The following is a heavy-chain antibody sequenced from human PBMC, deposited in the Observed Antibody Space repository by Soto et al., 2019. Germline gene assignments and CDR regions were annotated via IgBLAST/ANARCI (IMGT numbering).Heavy chain of an antibody. J-gene: IGHJ4*02. Sequence: SETLSLTCTVSGGSISSSSYYWGWIRQPPGKGLEWIGSIYYSGSTYYNPSLKSRVTISVDTSKNQFPLKLSSVAAADTAVYYCARDYDFWSGFVPRPPTFDYWGQGTLVTVSS. CDR3: ARDYDFWSGFVPRPPTFDY. CDR1: GGSISSSSYY. D-gene: IGHD3-3*01. V-gene: IGHV4-39*02. CDR2: IYYSGST.